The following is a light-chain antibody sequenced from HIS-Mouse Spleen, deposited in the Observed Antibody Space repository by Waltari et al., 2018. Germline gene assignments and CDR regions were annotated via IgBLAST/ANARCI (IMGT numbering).Light chain of an antibody. V-gene: IGLV2-23*01. CDR3: CSYAGSSTWV. CDR2: EGS. J-gene: IGLJ3*02. CDR1: SSDVGSYNL. Sequence: QSALTQPASVSGSPGQSITISCTGTSSDVGSYNLVSWYQHHPRKAPKLMIYEGSKRPSGVSNRFSGSKSGNTASLTISGLQAEDEADYYCCSYAGSSTWVFGGGTKLTVL.